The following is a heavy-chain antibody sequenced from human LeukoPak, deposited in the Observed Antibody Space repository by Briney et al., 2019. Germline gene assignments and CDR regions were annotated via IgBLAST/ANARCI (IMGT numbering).Heavy chain of an antibody. Sequence: SETLSLTCTVSGGSISSYYWSWIRQPPGKGLEWIGYIYYSGSTNYNPSLKSRVTISVDTSKNQFSLKLSSVTAADTAVYYCASTSGYSSGWFDYWGQGTLVTVSS. J-gene: IGHJ4*02. D-gene: IGHD6-25*01. CDR2: IYYSGST. V-gene: IGHV4-59*01. CDR1: GGSISSYY. CDR3: ASTSGYSSGWFDY.